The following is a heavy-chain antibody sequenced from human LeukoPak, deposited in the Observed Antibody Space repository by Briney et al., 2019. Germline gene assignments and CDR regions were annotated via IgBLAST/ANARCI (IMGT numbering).Heavy chain of an antibody. CDR3: AENSGSYYFPYYFDY. CDR2: ISGSGGST. CDR1: GFTFSSYA. V-gene: IGHV3-23*01. J-gene: IGHJ4*02. D-gene: IGHD1-26*01. Sequence: GGSLRLSCAASGFTFSSYAMSWVRQAPGKGLEWVLAISGSGGSTYYADSVKGRFTISRDNSKNTLYLQMNSLRAEDTAVYYCAENSGSYYFPYYFDYWGQGTLVTVSS.